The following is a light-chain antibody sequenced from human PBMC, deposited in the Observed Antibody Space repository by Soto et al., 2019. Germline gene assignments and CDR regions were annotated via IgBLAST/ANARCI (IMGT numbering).Light chain of an antibody. CDR1: SSNIGAGYD. CDR2: GNS. CDR3: QSYDSSVRRV. Sequence: QSVLTQPPSVSGAPGQRITISCTGSSSNIGAGYDVHWYQQLPGTAPKLLIYGNSNRPSGVPDRFSGSKSGTTASLAITGLQAEDYADYYCQSYDSSVRRVFGGGTKLTVL. V-gene: IGLV1-40*01. J-gene: IGLJ2*01.